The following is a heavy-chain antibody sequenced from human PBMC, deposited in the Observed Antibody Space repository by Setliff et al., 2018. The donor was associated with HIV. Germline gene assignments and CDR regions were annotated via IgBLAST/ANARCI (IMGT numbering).Heavy chain of an antibody. V-gene: IGHV7-4-1*02. J-gene: IGHJ4*02. CDR2: INTNAGNP. Sequence: ASVKVSCKASGYTFNNYAMNWVRQAPGQGLELMGWINTNAGNPTYAQGFTGRFVFSLDTSVSTAYLQISSLKAEDTAVYFCARDLKRPNSNFWGGYPIPFDSWGQGTLVTVSS. CDR1: GYTFNNYA. D-gene: IGHD3-3*01. CDR3: ARDLKRPNSNFWGGYPIPFDS.